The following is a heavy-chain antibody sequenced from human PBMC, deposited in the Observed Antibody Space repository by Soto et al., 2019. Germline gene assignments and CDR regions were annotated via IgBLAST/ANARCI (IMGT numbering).Heavy chain of an antibody. Sequence: GGSLRFSCTASGFTFINNVLSWVRQAPGKGLDWVSGITGSGRDTYYADSVKGRFTISRDNSKNMVFLQMNSLRAEDAALYYCAKNGLDNSPSAIDSWGPGTLVTAPQ. V-gene: IGHV3-23*01. CDR3: AKNGLDNSPSAIDS. J-gene: IGHJ4*02. D-gene: IGHD1-1*01. CDR2: ITGSGRDT. CDR1: GFTFINNV.